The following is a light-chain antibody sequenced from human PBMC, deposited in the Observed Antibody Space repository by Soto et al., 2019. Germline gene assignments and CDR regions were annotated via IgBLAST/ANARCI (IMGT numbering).Light chain of an antibody. CDR2: DVH. CDR1: SNDIGSSDY. J-gene: IGLJ1*01. Sequence: QSVLTQPASVSGSPGQSITISCTGASNDIGSSDYVSWHQQHPGKAPKLMLYDVHNRPSGVSNRFSGSKSGNTASLTISGLRAEDEADYYCSSYTSSATHVFGTGTKLTVL. V-gene: IGLV2-14*03. CDR3: SSYTSSATHV.